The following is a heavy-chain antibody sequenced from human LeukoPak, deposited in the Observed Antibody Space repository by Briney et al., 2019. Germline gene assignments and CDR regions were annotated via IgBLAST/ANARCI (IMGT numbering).Heavy chain of an antibody. J-gene: IGHJ4*02. V-gene: IGHV4-61*02. CDR3: ARDRIRDGYNYNIDY. D-gene: IGHD5-24*01. CDR1: GGSISSGSYY. Sequence: SQTLSLTCTVSGGSISSGSYYWSWIRQPAGKGLEWIGRIYTSGSTNYNPSLKSRVTISVDTSKNQFSLKLNSVTAADTAVYYCARDRIRDGYNYNIDYWGQGTLVTVSS. CDR2: IYTSGST.